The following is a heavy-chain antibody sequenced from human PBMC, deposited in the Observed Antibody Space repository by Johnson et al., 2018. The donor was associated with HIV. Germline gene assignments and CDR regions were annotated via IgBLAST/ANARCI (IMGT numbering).Heavy chain of an antibody. Sequence: QVQLVESGGGVVQPGGSLRLSCAASGFTFSSYGMHWVRQAPGKGLEWVAFIRYDGSNKYYADSVKGRFTISRDNSKNTLYLQMNGLRAEDTAVYYCGGTYYYDSSGSRYPFDIWGQGKKVTVSS. CDR1: GFTFSSYG. CDR2: IRYDGSNK. CDR3: GGTYYYDSSGSRYPFDI. V-gene: IGHV3-30*02. J-gene: IGHJ3*02. D-gene: IGHD3-22*01.